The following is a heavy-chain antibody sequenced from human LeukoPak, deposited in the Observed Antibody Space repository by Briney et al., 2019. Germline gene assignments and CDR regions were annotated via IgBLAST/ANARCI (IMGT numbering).Heavy chain of an antibody. CDR2: IWYDGSNK. CDR3: ARGRHYGSGSPYWFDP. Sequence: GRSLRLSCAASGFTFSSYGMHWVRQAPGKGLEWVAVIWYDGSNKYYADSVKGRFTISRDNSKNTLYLQMNSLRAGDTAVYYCARGRHYGSGSPYWFDPWGQGTLVTVSS. CDR1: GFTFSSYG. V-gene: IGHV3-33*01. D-gene: IGHD3-10*01. J-gene: IGHJ5*02.